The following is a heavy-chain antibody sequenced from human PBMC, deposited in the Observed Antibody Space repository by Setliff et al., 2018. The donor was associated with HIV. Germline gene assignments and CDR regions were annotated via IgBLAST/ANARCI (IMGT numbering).Heavy chain of an antibody. V-gene: IGHV4-59*11. CDR3: ARTTVGAGASFP. D-gene: IGHD1-26*01. Sequence: SETLSLTCTVSGDSINTHYWSWIRQPPGKGLEWIGCISHSGNTNFNPSLNSRVTRSLDTSKNQFSLRLTSLTAADTAIYYFARTTVGAGASFPWGRGILVTISS. CDR2: ISHSGNT. CDR1: GDSINTHY. J-gene: IGHJ5*02.